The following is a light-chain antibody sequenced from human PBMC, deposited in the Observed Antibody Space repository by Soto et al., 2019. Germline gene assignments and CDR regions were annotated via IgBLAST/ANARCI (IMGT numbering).Light chain of an antibody. J-gene: IGLJ2*01. CDR3: AGWEDSLSGVV. V-gene: IGLV1-47*01. CDR2: RND. CDR1: RSNIGSNY. Sequence: QSVLTQPPSASGTPGQRVTVSCSGTRSNIGSNYVYWYQQLPGTAPKLLMYRNDQRPSGVPDRFSGSKSGTSASLAISGLRSEYEADYSCAGWEDSLSGVVFGGGTKVTVL.